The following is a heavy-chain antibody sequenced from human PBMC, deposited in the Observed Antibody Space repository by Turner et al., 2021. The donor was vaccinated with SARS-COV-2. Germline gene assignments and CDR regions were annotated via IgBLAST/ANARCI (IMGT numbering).Heavy chain of an antibody. CDR1: GFTFSSYS. CDR3: ARDRGPFAEAAFDI. Sequence: VQLVDSGGGVVQPGRSLRLSCAASGFTFSSYSMNWVRQAPGKGLEWVSSISSSSTYINYADSVKGRFTISRDNAKNSLYLKVNSLRAEDTAVYYCARDRGPFAEAAFDIWGQGTMVTISS. CDR2: ISSSSTYI. J-gene: IGHJ3*02. V-gene: IGHV3-21*01. D-gene: IGHD3-10*01.